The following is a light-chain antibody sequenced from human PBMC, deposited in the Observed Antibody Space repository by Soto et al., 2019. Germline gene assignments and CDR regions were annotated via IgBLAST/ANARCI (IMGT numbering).Light chain of an antibody. CDR3: HQYNNWPPWT. V-gene: IGKV3-15*01. CDR1: QSVSSN. Sequence: EIVMTQSPATLSVSPGERATLSCMASQSVSSNLAWYQQKTGQAPRLLIYGASTRATAIPARFSGSGSGTEFTITISSLQSEDFAVYYCHQYNNWPPWTFGQGTKEEIK. J-gene: IGKJ1*01. CDR2: GAS.